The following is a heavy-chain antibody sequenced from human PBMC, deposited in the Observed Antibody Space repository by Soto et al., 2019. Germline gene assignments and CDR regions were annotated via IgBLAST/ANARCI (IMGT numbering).Heavy chain of an antibody. CDR3: ARPYCSSTSCYEGAFDI. D-gene: IGHD2-2*01. J-gene: IGHJ3*02. CDR1: GYSFTSYW. Sequence: GESLKISCKGSGYSFTSYWIGWVRQMPGKGLEWMGIIYPGDSDTRYSPSFQGQVTISADKSISTAYLQWSSLKASDTAMYYCARPYCSSTSCYEGAFDIWGQGTMVTVSS. CDR2: IYPGDSDT. V-gene: IGHV5-51*01.